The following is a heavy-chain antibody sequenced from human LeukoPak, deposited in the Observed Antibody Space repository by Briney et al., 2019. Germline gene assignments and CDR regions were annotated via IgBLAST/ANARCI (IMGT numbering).Heavy chain of an antibody. D-gene: IGHD6-13*01. J-gene: IGHJ4*02. CDR3: ARDVYRGSSWYAFDY. CDR1: GFTFGDYS. V-gene: IGHV3-48*04. Sequence: GGSLSLSCAASGFTFGDYSMNWVRQAPGKGLEWVSYISSSSTTIYYADSVKGRFTVSRDNAKNSLYLQMNSLRAEDTGVYYCARDVYRGSSWYAFDYWGQGTLVTVSS. CDR2: ISSSSTTI.